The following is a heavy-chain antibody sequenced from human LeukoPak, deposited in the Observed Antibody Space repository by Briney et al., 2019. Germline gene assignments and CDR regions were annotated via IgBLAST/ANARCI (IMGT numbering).Heavy chain of an antibody. Sequence: PGGSLRLSCAASGFTFSTYWMIWVRQAPGKGLEWVANIKEDGGEKYYVDSVKGRFTISRDNAKNSLYLQMNSLRVEDTAVYYCARATYGENYWGQGTLVTVSS. D-gene: IGHD4-17*01. CDR3: ARATYGENY. V-gene: IGHV3-7*01. CDR2: IKEDGGEK. CDR1: GFTFSTYW. J-gene: IGHJ4*02.